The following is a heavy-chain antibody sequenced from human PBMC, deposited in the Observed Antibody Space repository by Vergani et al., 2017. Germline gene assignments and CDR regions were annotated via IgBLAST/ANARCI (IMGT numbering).Heavy chain of an antibody. CDR3: ARDLRLMYNRLDP. CDR2: IWYDGRNK. V-gene: IGHV3-33*01. Sequence: QVHLVESGGGVVQPGRSLRLSCAASGFTFGSFGMHWVRQAPGKGLEWVAVIWYDGRNKQYADSVKGRFTVSRDNSQSTLYLQMNSLRAEDTAMYYCARDLRLMYNRLDPWGQGTLVTVSS. CDR1: GFTFGSFG. J-gene: IGHJ5*02. D-gene: IGHD3-3*01.